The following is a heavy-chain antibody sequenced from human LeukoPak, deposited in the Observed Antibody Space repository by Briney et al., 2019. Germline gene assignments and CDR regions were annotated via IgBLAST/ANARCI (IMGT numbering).Heavy chain of an antibody. CDR3: ARVSVVAVRGVSPPYYMDV. D-gene: IGHD3-10*01. V-gene: IGHV1-46*01. CDR1: GYTFTSYY. Sequence: GASVKVSCKASGYTFTSYYMHWVRQAPGQGLEWMGIINPSGGSTSYAQKFQGRVTMTRDTSTSTVYMELSSLRSEDTAVYYCARVSVVAVRGVSPPYYMDVWGKGTTVTVSS. CDR2: INPSGGST. J-gene: IGHJ6*03.